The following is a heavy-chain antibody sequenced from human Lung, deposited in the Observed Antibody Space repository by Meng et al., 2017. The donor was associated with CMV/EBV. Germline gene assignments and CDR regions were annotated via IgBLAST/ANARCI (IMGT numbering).Heavy chain of an antibody. J-gene: IGHJ3*02. D-gene: IGHD5-12*01. CDR3: ARDSHCGIDYSWNDFDI. Sequence: GGSXRLXCAASEFTFGSYWMTWLRQAPGKGPEWVATIKRDGSQTYYLDSVEGRFTISRDDAKNSLFLQMNNLKAEDTAVYYCARDSHCGIDYSWNDFDIWGQGXMVTVSS. CDR1: EFTFGSYW. V-gene: IGHV3-7*01. CDR2: IKRDGSQT.